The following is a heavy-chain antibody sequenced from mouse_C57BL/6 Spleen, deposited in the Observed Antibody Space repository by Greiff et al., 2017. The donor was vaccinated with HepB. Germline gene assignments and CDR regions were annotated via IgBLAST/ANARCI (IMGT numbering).Heavy chain of an antibody. CDR3: ARQNLYDYDHAMDY. V-gene: IGHV5-17*01. CDR1: GFTFSDYG. CDR2: ISSGSSTI. J-gene: IGHJ4*01. Sequence: EVKLVESGGGLVKPGGSLKLSCAASGFTFSDYGMHWVRQAPEKGLEWVAYISSGSSTIYYADTVKGRFTISRDNAKNTLFLQMTSLRSEDTAMYYCARQNLYDYDHAMDYWGQGTSVTVSS. D-gene: IGHD2-4*01.